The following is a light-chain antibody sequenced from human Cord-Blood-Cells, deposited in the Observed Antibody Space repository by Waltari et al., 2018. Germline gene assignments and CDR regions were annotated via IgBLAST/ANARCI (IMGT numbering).Light chain of an antibody. CDR3: AAWDDSLSGYV. J-gene: IGLJ1*01. CDR1: SSNIGSNY. Sequence: QSVLTQPPSASGTTGQRVTISCSGSSSNIGSNYVYWYQQLPGTAPKLLIYRNNQRPSGVPYRFSGSKSGTSASLAISGLRSEDEADYYCAAWDDSLSGYVFGTGTKVTV. CDR2: RNN. V-gene: IGLV1-47*01.